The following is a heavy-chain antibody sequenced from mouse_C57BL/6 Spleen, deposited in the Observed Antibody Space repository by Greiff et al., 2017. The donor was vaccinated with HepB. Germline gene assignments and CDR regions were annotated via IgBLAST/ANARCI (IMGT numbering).Heavy chain of an antibody. V-gene: IGHV1-81*01. J-gene: IGHJ3*01. CDR2: IYPRSGNT. Sequence: QVQLQQSGAELARPGASVKLSCKASGYTFTSYGISWVKQRTGQGLEWIGEIYPRSGNTYYNEKFKGKATLTADKSSSTAYMELRSLTSEDSAVYFWARKGHDAWFAYWGQGTLVTVSA. CDR1: GYTFTSYG. CDR3: ARKGHDAWFAY. D-gene: IGHD2-12*01.